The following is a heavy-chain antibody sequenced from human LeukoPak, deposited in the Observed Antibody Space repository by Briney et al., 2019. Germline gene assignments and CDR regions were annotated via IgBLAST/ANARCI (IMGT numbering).Heavy chain of an antibody. V-gene: IGHV3-23*01. CDR3: AKDDRLVVVAAIIDY. Sequence: GGSLRLSCVASGFTFSNYAMSWVRQAPGKGLEWVSAISGSGGSTYYADSVKGRFTISRDNSKNTLYLQMNSLRAEDTAVYYCAKDDRLVVVAAIIDYWGQGTLVTVSS. CDR2: ISGSGGST. J-gene: IGHJ4*02. CDR1: GFTFSNYA. D-gene: IGHD2-15*01.